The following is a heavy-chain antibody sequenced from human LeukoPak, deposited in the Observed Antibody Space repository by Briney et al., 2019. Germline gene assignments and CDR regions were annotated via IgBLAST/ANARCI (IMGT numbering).Heavy chain of an antibody. D-gene: IGHD3-22*01. CDR3: ARSPITMMVVGFDY. Sequence: SQTLSLTCTVSGGSISSGSYYWSWIRQPAGKGLEWIGRIYTSGSTNYNPSLKSRVTISVDTSKNQFSLKLSSVTAADTAVYYCARSPITMMVVGFDYWGQGTLVTVSS. J-gene: IGHJ4*02. V-gene: IGHV4-61*02. CDR1: GGSISSGSYY. CDR2: IYTSGST.